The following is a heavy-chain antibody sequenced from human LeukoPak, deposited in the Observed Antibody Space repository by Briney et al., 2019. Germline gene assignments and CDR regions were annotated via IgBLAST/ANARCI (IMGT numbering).Heavy chain of an antibody. CDR1: GFTFSSYA. J-gene: IGHJ6*04. Sequence: PGGSLRLSCAASGFTFSSYAMSWVRQAPGKGLEWVSAISGSGGSTYYADSVKGRFTISRDNSKDTLYLQMNSLRAEDTAVYYCAKDLVVPAAMYNYYYGMDVWGKGTTVTVSS. V-gene: IGHV3-23*01. D-gene: IGHD2-2*01. CDR3: AKDLVVPAAMYNYYYGMDV. CDR2: ISGSGGST.